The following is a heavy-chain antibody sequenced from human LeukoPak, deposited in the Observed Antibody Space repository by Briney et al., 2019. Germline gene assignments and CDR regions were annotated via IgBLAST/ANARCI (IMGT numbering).Heavy chain of an antibody. CDR3: TTDLGGGGIVTLDY. J-gene: IGHJ4*02. V-gene: IGHV1-46*01. CDR1: GYTFTSHY. CDR2: INPSGGRT. D-gene: IGHD3-16*01. Sequence: ASVKVSCKASGYTFTSHYMHWVRQAPGQGLEWMGTINPSGGRTSYAQKFQGRVTMNTDTSTSTLYMELNSLRSEDTAMYYCTTDLGGGGIVTLDYWGQGTLVTVSS.